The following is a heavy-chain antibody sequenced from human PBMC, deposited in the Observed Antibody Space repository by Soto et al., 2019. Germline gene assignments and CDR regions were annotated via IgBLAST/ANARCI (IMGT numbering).Heavy chain of an antibody. Sequence: EVQMVESGGGLVQPGGSLRLSCAASGFTFSSYSMNWVRQAPGKGLEWVSYISSSSSRIYYADSVKGRFTISRDNAKNSLYLQMNSLRAEDTAVYYCARHPERIAEIGWFDPWGQGTLVTVSS. CDR1: GFTFSSYS. CDR2: ISSSSSRI. V-gene: IGHV3-48*01. D-gene: IGHD6-13*01. J-gene: IGHJ5*02. CDR3: ARHPERIAEIGWFDP.